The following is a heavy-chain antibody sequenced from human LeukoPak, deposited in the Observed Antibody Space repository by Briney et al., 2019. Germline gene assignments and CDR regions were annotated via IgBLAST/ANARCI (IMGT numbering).Heavy chain of an antibody. CDR1: GFTFSSYG. Sequence: GGSLRLSCAASGFTFSSYGMHWIRQAPGKGLEWGAFIRNDGSIIYNADSVKGRFTISRDNSKNTLYLQMNSLRTYDTAVYYCAKDTPLCYFDYWGQGTLATVSS. CDR3: AKDTPLCYFDY. D-gene: IGHD3-16*01. CDR2: IRNDGSII. J-gene: IGHJ4*02. V-gene: IGHV3-30*02.